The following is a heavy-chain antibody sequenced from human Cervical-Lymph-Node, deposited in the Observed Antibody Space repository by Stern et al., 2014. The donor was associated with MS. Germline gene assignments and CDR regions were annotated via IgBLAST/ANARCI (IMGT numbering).Heavy chain of an antibody. Sequence: QLQLQESGPGLVKPSQTLSLTCTVSGGSISSGSHYWSWIRQPAGKGLEWVGRIYSTGRVDYNPSFKGRVTMSVDTSKDQFSRERRSVTAADTAMYYCAREWIYEVSWFDSWGQGSLVIVSS. J-gene: IGHJ5*01. V-gene: IGHV4-61*02. CDR3: AREWIYEVSWFDS. D-gene: IGHD5/OR15-5a*01. CDR2: IYSTGRV. CDR1: GGSISSGSHY.